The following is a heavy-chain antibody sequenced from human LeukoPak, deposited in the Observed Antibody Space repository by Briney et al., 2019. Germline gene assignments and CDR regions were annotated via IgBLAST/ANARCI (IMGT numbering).Heavy chain of an antibody. J-gene: IGHJ4*02. Sequence: PGGSLRLSCAASGFTFSNAWMSWVRQAPGKGLEWVGRIKSKTDGGTTDYAAPVKGRFTISRDDSKNTLYLQMNSQKTEDTAVYYCTADYDSSGYGCFDYWGQGTLVTVSS. D-gene: IGHD3-22*01. CDR2: IKSKTDGGTT. CDR1: GFTFSNAW. V-gene: IGHV3-15*01. CDR3: TADYDSSGYGCFDY.